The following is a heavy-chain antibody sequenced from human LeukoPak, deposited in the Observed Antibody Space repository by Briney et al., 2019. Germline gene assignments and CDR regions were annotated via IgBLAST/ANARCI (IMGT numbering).Heavy chain of an antibody. Sequence: SETLSLTCTVSGGSISSYYWSWIRQPPGKGLEWIGYIYYSGSTNYNPSLKSRVTISVDRSKNQFSLKLSSVTAADTAVYYCARVQAAKTRIVGATESYYFDYWGQGTLVTVSS. D-gene: IGHD1-26*01. V-gene: IGHV4-59*12. CDR1: GGSISSYY. CDR3: ARVQAAKTRIVGATESYYFDY. CDR2: IYYSGST. J-gene: IGHJ4*02.